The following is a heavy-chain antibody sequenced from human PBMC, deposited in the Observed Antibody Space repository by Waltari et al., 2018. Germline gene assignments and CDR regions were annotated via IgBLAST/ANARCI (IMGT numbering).Heavy chain of an antibody. V-gene: IGHV4-39*07. Sequence: QVQLQESGPGLVKPSATLSLTCSVSGAYFESSSHYWGWVRQPPGKGLEWIGSIYYSGSTYYNPSLKSRVNMSVDTANYQFSLKVTSVTAADTAIYYCARTAYDHLTGYPTLDHWGQGILVTVSS. J-gene: IGHJ4*02. D-gene: IGHD3-9*01. CDR2: IYYSGST. CDR3: ARTAYDHLTGYPTLDH. CDR1: GAYFESSSHY.